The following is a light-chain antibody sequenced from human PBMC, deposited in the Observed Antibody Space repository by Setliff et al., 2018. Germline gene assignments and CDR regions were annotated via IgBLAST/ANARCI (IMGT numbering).Light chain of an antibody. J-gene: IGLJ1*01. V-gene: IGLV1-40*01. CDR1: GSNIGAGSD. Sequence: QSVLTQPPSVSGAPGQRVTISCTGSGSNIGAGSDVHWYQFLPGTAPKLLIYGNMNRPSGVPDRFSGSKSATSASLAISGLQAEDEADYYCQSYDISLSGYVFGTGTTGTVL. CDR3: QSYDISLSGYV. CDR2: GNM.